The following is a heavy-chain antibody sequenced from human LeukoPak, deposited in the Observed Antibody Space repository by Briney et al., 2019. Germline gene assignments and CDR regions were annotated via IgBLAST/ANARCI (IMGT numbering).Heavy chain of an antibody. Sequence: PSETLSLTCTVSGVSISSYYWSWIRQPPGKGLEWIGYIYYSGSTNYNPSLKSRVTISVDTSKNQFSLKLSSVTAADTAVYYCARGGGYLYYFDYWGQGTLVTVSS. CDR2: IYYSGST. J-gene: IGHJ4*02. D-gene: IGHD5-12*01. CDR1: GVSISSYY. V-gene: IGHV4-59*01. CDR3: ARGGGYLYYFDY.